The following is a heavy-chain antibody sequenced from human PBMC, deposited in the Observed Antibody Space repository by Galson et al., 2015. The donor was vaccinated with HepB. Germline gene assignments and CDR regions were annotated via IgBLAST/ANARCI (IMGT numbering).Heavy chain of an antibody. D-gene: IGHD3-10*01. CDR3: ARGGFFTMFRGVINYFDP. V-gene: IGHV1-18*04. J-gene: IGHJ5*02. CDR2: INPYDDRT. Sequence: SVKVSCKASGYTFTNDGITWVRQAPGQGLEWMGWINPYDDRTHYAQKFQGRVTMTTDTSANTAYMEMRSLRSDDTAIYYCARGGFFTMFRGVINYFDPWGQGTLVTVSS. CDR1: GYTFTNDG.